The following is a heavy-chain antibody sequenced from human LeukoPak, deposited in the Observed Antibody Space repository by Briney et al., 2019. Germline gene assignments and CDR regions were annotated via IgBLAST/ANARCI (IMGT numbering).Heavy chain of an antibody. CDR3: AGVYGSGSYYNGADY. CDR1: GFTFSSYW. Sequence: GGSLRLSCAASGFTFSSYWMSWVRQAPGKGLEWVANIKQDGSEKYYVDSVKGRFTISRDNAKNSLYLQMNSLRAEDTAVYYCAGVYGSGSYYNGADYWGQGTLVTVSS. J-gene: IGHJ4*02. D-gene: IGHD3-10*01. V-gene: IGHV3-7*01. CDR2: IKQDGSEK.